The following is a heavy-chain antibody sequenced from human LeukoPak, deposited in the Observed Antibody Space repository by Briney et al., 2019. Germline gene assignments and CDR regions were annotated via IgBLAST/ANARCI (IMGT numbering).Heavy chain of an antibody. CDR2: IIPILGIA. D-gene: IGHD2-2*01. CDR3: ARSVVVPAATSTNNWFDP. J-gene: IGHJ5*02. V-gene: IGHV1-69*02. Sequence: SVKVSCKASGGTFSSYTISWVRQAPGQGLEWMGRIIPILGIANYAQKFQGRVTITADKSTSTAYMELSSLRSEDTAVYYCARSVVVPAATSTNNWFDPWGQGTLVTVPS. CDR1: GGTFSSYT.